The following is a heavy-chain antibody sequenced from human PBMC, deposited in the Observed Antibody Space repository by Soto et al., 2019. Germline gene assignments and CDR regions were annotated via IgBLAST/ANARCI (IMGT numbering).Heavy chain of an antibody. Sequence: ASVKVSCKASGGTFSSYAISWVRQAPGQGLEWMGGIIPIFGTANYAQKFQGRVTITADESTSTAYMELSSLRSEDTAVYYCARKRGYCSSTSCYEDAFDIWGQGTMVTVSS. CDR1: GGTFSSYA. CDR2: IIPIFGTA. V-gene: IGHV1-69*13. D-gene: IGHD2-2*01. CDR3: ARKRGYCSSTSCYEDAFDI. J-gene: IGHJ3*02.